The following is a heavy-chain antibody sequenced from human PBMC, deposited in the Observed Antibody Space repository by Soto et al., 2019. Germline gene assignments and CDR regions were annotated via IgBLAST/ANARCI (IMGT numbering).Heavy chain of an antibody. CDR2: IIPIFGTA. Sequence: GASVKVSCKASGGTFSSYAISWVRQAPGQGLEWMGGIIPIFGTANYAQKFQGRVTITADESTSTAYMDLSSLRSEDTAVYYCARDKAVVVVAATQGHWFDPWGQGTLVTVSS. CDR1: GGTFSSYA. CDR3: ARDKAVVVVAATQGHWFDP. J-gene: IGHJ5*02. D-gene: IGHD2-15*01. V-gene: IGHV1-69*13.